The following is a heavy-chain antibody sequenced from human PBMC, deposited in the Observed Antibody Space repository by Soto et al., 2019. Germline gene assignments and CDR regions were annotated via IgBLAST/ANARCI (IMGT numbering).Heavy chain of an antibody. J-gene: IGHJ4*02. Sequence: PSETLSLTCTVSGGSMRNYFWTWIRQPPGKGLEWIGYIHYSGTTSFFPSYNPSLRSRVTISEDTSKNQFSLKLLSVTTAVTTVYFCAAGEASSRNLAPYYLDFWGQGTLVTVSS. CDR1: GGSMRNYF. CDR3: AAGEASSRNLAPYYLDF. D-gene: IGHD6-13*01. CDR2: IHYSGTT. V-gene: IGHV4-59*01.